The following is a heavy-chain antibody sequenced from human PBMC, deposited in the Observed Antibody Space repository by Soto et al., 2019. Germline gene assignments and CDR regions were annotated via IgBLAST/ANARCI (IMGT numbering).Heavy chain of an antibody. CDR1: GGSISSGGYY. V-gene: IGHV4-31*03. J-gene: IGHJ3*02. CDR2: IYYSGST. D-gene: IGHD3-10*01. CDR3: ARVKTMVRGVILFPDAFDI. Sequence: PSETLSLTCTVSGGSISSGGYYWSWIRQHPGKGLEWIGYIYYSGSTYYNPSLKSRVTISVDTSKNQFSLKLSSVTAADTAVYYCARVKTMVRGVILFPDAFDIWGQGTMVTVSS.